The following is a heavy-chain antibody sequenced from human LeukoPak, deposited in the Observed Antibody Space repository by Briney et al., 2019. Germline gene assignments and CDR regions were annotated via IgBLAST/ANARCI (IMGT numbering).Heavy chain of an antibody. CDR2: ISSSGSTI. J-gene: IGHJ2*01. CDR3: AKYSYGYIEDWYFDL. D-gene: IGHD5-18*01. V-gene: IGHV3-48*03. CDR1: GFTFSSYE. Sequence: GGSLRLSCAASGFTFSSYEMNWVRQAPGKGLEWVSYISSSGSTIYYADSVKGRFTISRDNSKNTLYLQMNSLRAEDTAVYYCAKYSYGYIEDWYFDLWGRGTLVTVSS.